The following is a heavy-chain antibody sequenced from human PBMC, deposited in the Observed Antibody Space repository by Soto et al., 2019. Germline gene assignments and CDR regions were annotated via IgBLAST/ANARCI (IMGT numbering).Heavy chain of an antibody. V-gene: IGHV3-30-3*01. CDR1: GFTFSSYA. CDR2: ISFDGTNK. CDR3: AREQYYFDY. Sequence: QVQLVESGGGVVQPGRSLRLSCAASGFTFSSYAMHWVRQAPGKGLEWVAVISFDGTNKYYADSVKGRFTISRDNSKNTLYLKMNSLRAEDTAVYYCAREQYYFDYWGQGTLVTVSS. J-gene: IGHJ4*02. D-gene: IGHD6-19*01.